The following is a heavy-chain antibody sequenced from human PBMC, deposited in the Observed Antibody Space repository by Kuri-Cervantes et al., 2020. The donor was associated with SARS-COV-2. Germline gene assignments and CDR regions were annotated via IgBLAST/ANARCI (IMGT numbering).Heavy chain of an antibody. Sequence: ASVKVSCKASGYTFTGYYMHWVRQAPGQGLEWMGWINPNSGGTNYAQKFQGRVTMTRDTSISTAYMELSRLRSDDTAVYYCARVPDDSSGYQGELDYWGQGTLVTVSS. CDR3: ARVPDDSSGYQGELDY. CDR1: GYTFTGYY. J-gene: IGHJ4*02. CDR2: INPNSGGT. V-gene: IGHV1-2*02. D-gene: IGHD3-22*01.